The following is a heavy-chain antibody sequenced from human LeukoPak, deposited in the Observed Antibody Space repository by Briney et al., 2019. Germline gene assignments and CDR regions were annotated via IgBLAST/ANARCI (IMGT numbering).Heavy chain of an antibody. CDR2: IYTSGSN. D-gene: IGHD3-3*01. V-gene: IGHV4-61*02. CDR3: ARATAPHYDFWSGYSLYYSDY. Sequence: SETLSLTCTVSSGSISSGSYYWSWIRQPAGKGLEWIGRIYTSGSNNDNPSLKSRVTISVDTSKYQSSLKLSSVTAADTAVYYCARATAPHYDFWSGYSLYYSDYWGQGTLVTVSS. J-gene: IGHJ4*02. CDR1: SGSISSGSYY.